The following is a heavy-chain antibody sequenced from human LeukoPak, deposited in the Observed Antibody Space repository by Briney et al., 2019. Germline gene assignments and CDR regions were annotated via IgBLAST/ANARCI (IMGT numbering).Heavy chain of an antibody. V-gene: IGHV4-59*12. D-gene: IGHD6-13*01. CDR3: ARDRSRIYDFEY. Sequence: SETLSLTCTVSGGSISSYYWSWIRQPPGKGLEWIGSIYYSGGTYYNPSPKSRVTISVDTSKNQFSLKLSSVTAADTAVYYCARDRSRIYDFEYWGQGTLVTVSS. J-gene: IGHJ4*02. CDR1: GGSISSYY. CDR2: IYYSGGT.